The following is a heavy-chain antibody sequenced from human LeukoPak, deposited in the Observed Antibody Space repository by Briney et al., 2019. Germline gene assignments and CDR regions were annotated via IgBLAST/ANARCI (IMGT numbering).Heavy chain of an antibody. CDR3: AKDRHAPGRYCSSTICFPFDP. CDR2: SSGSGSST. CDR1: GFTFSSYA. Sequence: GRSLRLSCAASGFTFSSYAMNWVRQAPGKGLEWVSGSSGSGSSTYYADSVKGRFTISRDNSKSTLYLQMNSLRAEDTAVYYCAKDRHAPGRYCSSTICFPFDPWGQGTLVTVSS. J-gene: IGHJ5*02. V-gene: IGHV3-23*01. D-gene: IGHD2-2*01.